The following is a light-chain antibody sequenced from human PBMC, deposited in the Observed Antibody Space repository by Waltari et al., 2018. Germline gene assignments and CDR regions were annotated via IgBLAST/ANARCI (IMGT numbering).Light chain of an antibody. CDR2: SIS. Sequence: DIVMTQTPLSSPVTLGQPASISCRSSQSLVHSDGNTYLRWLQQSPGQPPRLLIYSISKRFSGVTDRFSGSGAGTDFTLTISGLQPEDFATYSCQQANSFPFTFGPGTKVDIK. V-gene: IGKV2-24*01. CDR3: QQANSFPFT. J-gene: IGKJ3*01. CDR1: QSLVHSDGNTY.